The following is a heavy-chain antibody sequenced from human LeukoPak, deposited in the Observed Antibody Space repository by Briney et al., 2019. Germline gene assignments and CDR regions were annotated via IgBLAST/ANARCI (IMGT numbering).Heavy chain of an antibody. J-gene: IGHJ4*02. V-gene: IGHV1-2*04. CDR2: INPNTGGT. CDR3: ARDVTICSGGSCTFDY. Sequence: ASVKVSCKASGYTFTGYYIHWVRQSPGQGLEWMGWINPNTGGTTYEQKFQGWVTMTRDTSISTAYMELSRLRSDDTAVYYCARDVTICSGGSCTFDYWGQGTLVTVSS. CDR1: GYTFTGYY. D-gene: IGHD2-15*01.